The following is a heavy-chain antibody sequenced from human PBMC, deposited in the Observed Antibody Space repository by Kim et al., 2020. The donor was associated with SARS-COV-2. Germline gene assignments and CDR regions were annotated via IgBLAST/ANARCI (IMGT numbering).Heavy chain of an antibody. V-gene: IGHV4-39*01. CDR1: GGSISSSIYY. CDR3: PIVVVTTDWFDY. CDR2: FYYSGTT. J-gene: IGHJ4*02. D-gene: IGHD2-15*01. Sequence: SETLSLTCTVSGGSISSSIYYWVWIRQPPGKGLEWIGSFYYSGTTYYNPSLKSRVTISVDTSKNQFSLQLSSLTAADTAVYYCPIVVVTTDWFDYWGQGTLVTVSS.